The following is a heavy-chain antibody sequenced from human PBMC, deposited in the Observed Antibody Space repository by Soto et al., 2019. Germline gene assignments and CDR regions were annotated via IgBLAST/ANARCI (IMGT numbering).Heavy chain of an antibody. CDR1: GGTFRNYG. CDR2: IVPIFASI. CDR3: ASREKIDDFDV. J-gene: IGHJ3*01. V-gene: IGHV1-69*06. D-gene: IGHD1-26*01. Sequence: SXKDSSNGSGGTFRNYGITWVRQASGQGLEWMGGIVPIFASINVAQKFRGRLTITPDKSTSTVYMELSSLTSEDTAVYFCASREKIDDFDVCGQGITVTVSS.